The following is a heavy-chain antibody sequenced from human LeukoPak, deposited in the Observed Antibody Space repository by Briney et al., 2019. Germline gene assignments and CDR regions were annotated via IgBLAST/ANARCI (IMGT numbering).Heavy chain of an antibody. CDR1: GFTFSSYA. Sequence: GGSLRLSCAASGFTFSSYAMSWVRQAPGKGLEWVSYISSSGSTIYYADSVKGRFTISRDNAKNSLYLQMNSLRAEDTAVYYCASSPKRSRGDYWGQGTLVTVSS. J-gene: IGHJ4*02. CDR3: ASSPKRSRGDY. V-gene: IGHV3-48*04. CDR2: ISSSGSTI. D-gene: IGHD3-10*01.